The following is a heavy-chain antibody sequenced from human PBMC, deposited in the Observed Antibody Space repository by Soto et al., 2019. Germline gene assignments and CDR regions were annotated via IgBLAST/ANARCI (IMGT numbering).Heavy chain of an antibody. Sequence: ASVKVSCKASGYTFTGYYMHWVRPAPGQGLERMGWIKPNSGCTNYAQKFQGRVTMTRDTSISTAYMELSRLRSDDRAGYFCARAGGYYDFWGGYYKAIDPWGQGTLVTVSS. D-gene: IGHD3-3*01. CDR3: ARAGGYYDFWGGYYKAIDP. V-gene: IGHV1-2*02. CDR2: IKPNSGCT. J-gene: IGHJ5*02. CDR1: GYTFTGYY.